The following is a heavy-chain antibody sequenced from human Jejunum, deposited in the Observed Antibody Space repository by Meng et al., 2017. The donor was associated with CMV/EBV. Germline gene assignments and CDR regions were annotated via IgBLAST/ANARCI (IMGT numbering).Heavy chain of an antibody. V-gene: IGHV3-74*01. CDR1: GFTFSSYW. D-gene: IGHD3-3*01. CDR3: ARQLVTDFWNAIDY. Sequence: SGFTFSSYWMYWVRQTPGKGLVYISLIDGAGGNTDYADSVKGRFTISRDNAKNTLYLQMSSLTAEDTAVYYCARQLVTDFWNAIDYWGRGTLVTVSS. CDR2: IDGAGGNT. J-gene: IGHJ4*02.